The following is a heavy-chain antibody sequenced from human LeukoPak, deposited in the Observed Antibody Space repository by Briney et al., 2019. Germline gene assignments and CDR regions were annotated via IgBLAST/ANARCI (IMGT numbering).Heavy chain of an antibody. D-gene: IGHD3-3*01. J-gene: IGHJ4*02. Sequence: GGSLRLSCAASGFTFSSYSMNWVRQAPGKGLEWVSSISSSSSYIYYADSVKGRFTISRDNSKNTLYLQMNSLRAEDTAVYYCARGEFRLTLFDYWGQGTLVTVSS. CDR2: ISSSSSYI. CDR1: GFTFSSYS. V-gene: IGHV3-21*01. CDR3: ARGEFRLTLFDY.